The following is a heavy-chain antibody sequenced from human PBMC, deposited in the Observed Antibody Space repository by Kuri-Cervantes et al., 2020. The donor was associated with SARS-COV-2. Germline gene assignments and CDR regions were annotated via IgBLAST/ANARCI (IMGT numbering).Heavy chain of an antibody. CDR1: GFIFSTSG. CDR2: ISYDGGNT. V-gene: IGHV3-30*03. J-gene: IGHJ4*02. Sequence: GGSLRLFCAASGFIFSTSGMHWVRQAPGKGLEWVALISYDGGNTYYADSVKGRFTISRDNAKNSLYLQMNSLRAEDTAVYYCARDQGGYYGSGSFDYWGQGTLVTVSS. CDR3: ARDQGGYYGSGSFDY. D-gene: IGHD3-10*01.